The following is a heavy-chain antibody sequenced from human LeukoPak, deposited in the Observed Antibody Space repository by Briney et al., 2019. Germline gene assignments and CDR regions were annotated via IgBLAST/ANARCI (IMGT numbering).Heavy chain of an antibody. CDR1: GFAFSDYY. CDR3: ARAETAVTRPHWFDP. CDR2: LSGSSTTI. Sequence: GGSLRLPCAASGFAFSDYYMNWIRQAPGKGLEWVSYLSGSSTTIYYADSVKGRFTISRDNAKNSLYLQMNSLRAEDTAVYYCARAETAVTRPHWFDPWGQGTLVTVSS. D-gene: IGHD4-17*01. V-gene: IGHV3-11*04. J-gene: IGHJ5*02.